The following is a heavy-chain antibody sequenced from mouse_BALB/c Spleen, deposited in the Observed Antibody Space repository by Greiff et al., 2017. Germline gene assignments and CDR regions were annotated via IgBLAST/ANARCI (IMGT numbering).Heavy chain of an antibody. Sequence: EVMLVESGGGLVKPGGSLKLSCAASGFTFSDYYMYWVRQTPEKRLEWVATISDGGSYTYYPDSVKGRFTISRDNAKNNLYLQMSSLKSEDTAMYYCARDEDTYYAMDYWGQGTSVTVSS. V-gene: IGHV5-4*02. CDR2: ISDGGSYT. D-gene: IGHD3-3*01. CDR3: ARDEDTYYAMDY. J-gene: IGHJ4*01. CDR1: GFTFSDYY.